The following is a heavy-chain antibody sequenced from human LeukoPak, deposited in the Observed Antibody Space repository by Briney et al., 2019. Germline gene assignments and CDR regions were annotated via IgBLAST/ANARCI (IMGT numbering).Heavy chain of an antibody. CDR2: IKQDGSEK. Sequence: PGGSLRLSCAASGFSLSDYWMNWVRLTPGKGPEWLANIKQDGSEKNYVESVNGRFIISRDNAKNSGYLQMNSLRAEDTAVYYCVGGTGWLPLTWGQGTLVTVSS. CDR3: VGGTGWLPLT. V-gene: IGHV3-7*01. J-gene: IGHJ5*01. CDR1: GFSLSDYW. D-gene: IGHD6-19*01.